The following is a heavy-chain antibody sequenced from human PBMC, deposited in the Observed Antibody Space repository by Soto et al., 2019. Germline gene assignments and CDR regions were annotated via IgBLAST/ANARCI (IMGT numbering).Heavy chain of an antibody. CDR2: ISSTNPYI. V-gene: IGHV3-21*01. J-gene: IGHJ3*01. Sequence: GSLRLSCAPSGFAFSSYSMNWVRQAPGKRQEWVSSISSTNPYIYYADSVQGRFTISRDNAENSLYMQMNSLIAEDTAVYYCARRRGTERDCSVGSWSSRRDDFGVWGNATPVVVS. CDR3: ARRRGTERDCSVGSWSSRRDDFGV. D-gene: IGHD2-15*01. CDR1: GFAFSSYS.